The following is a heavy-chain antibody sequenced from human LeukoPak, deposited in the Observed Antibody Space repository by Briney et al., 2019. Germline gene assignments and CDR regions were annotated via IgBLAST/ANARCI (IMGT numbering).Heavy chain of an antibody. Sequence: AAVKVSCKASGDTFTGYYIHWVRQAPGQGLEWMGWINPNSGGTNYAQKFQGRVTMTRDTSISTAYMELSRLRSDDTAVYYCARGNSGEDFDYWGQGTLVTVSS. D-gene: IGHD3-10*01. CDR1: GDTFTGYY. CDR3: ARGNSGEDFDY. CDR2: INPNSGGT. J-gene: IGHJ4*02. V-gene: IGHV1-2*02.